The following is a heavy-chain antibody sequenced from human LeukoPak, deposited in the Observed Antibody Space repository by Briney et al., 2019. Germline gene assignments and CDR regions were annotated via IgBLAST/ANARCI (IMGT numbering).Heavy chain of an antibody. CDR2: IYHSGST. J-gene: IGHJ3*02. V-gene: IGHV4-38-2*01. CDR1: GYSISSGYY. D-gene: IGHD3-22*01. CDR3: ARPNTYYYDSSGYYFSDAFDI. Sequence: ASETLSLTCAVSGYSISSGYYWGWIRQPPGEGVEGIGNIYHSGSTYYNPSLKSRVTISVDTSKNQFSLKLSSVTAADTAVYYCARPNTYYYDSSGYYFSDAFDIWGQGTMVTVSS.